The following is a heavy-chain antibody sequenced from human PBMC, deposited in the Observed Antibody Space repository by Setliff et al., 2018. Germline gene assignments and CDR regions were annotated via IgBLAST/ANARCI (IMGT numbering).Heavy chain of an antibody. CDR3: AKDPNGDFFGAGTCSY. Sequence: GGSLRLSCTASGLSYTNDWVSWVRQAPGKGLEWLASINPHGSEKYYADSVKGRFTISRDNAKNTLYLQMNGLRAEDSALYYCAKDPNGDFFGAGTCSYWGQGTRVTVSS. V-gene: IGHV3-7*03. CDR2: INPHGSEK. CDR1: GLSYTNDW. J-gene: IGHJ4*02. D-gene: IGHD4-17*01.